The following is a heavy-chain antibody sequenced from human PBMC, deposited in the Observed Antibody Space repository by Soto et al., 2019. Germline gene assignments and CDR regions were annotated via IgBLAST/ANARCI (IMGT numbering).Heavy chain of an antibody. J-gene: IGHJ6*03. Sequence: PSETLSLTCTVSGGSISSCYWSWIRQPPGKGLEGIGYIYYSGSTNYNPSLKSRVTISVDTSKNQFSLKLSSVTAADTAVYYCARADFWSGYYTGGFTMGGYSYMDVWGKGTPVTVSS. CDR1: GGSISSCY. CDR3: ARADFWSGYYTGGFTMGGYSYMDV. D-gene: IGHD3-3*01. V-gene: IGHV4-59*01. CDR2: IYYSGST.